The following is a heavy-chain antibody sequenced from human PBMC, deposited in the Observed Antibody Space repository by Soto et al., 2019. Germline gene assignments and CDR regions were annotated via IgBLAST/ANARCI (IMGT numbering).Heavy chain of an antibody. D-gene: IGHD5-18*01. CDR1: GFGFIGYS. J-gene: IGHJ6*02. Sequence: QVQLVESGGGVVQPGGSLRLSCLASGFGFIGYSMHWVRQAPGKGLDWVAVIKHDGSEIYYADSVKGRFTISKDDSKNTLHLHMNALRVDDTALYSCVRVGWGYSYGNGMDGWGQGTTVTVFS. CDR2: IKHDGSEI. V-gene: IGHV3-30-3*01. CDR3: VRVGWGYSYGNGMDG.